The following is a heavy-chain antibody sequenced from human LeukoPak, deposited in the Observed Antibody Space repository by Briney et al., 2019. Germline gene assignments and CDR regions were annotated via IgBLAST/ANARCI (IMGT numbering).Heavy chain of an antibody. Sequence: GGSLRLSCAASGFTFSDYYMSWIRQAPGKGLEWVSYISSSGSTIYYADSVKGRFTISRDNAKNSLYLQMNSLRAEDTAVYYCAREASYGSGSYYEDNWFDPWAREPWSPSPQ. CDR3: AREASYGSGSYYEDNWFDP. J-gene: IGHJ5*02. D-gene: IGHD3-10*01. V-gene: IGHV3-11*01. CDR1: GFTFSDYY. CDR2: ISSSGSTI.